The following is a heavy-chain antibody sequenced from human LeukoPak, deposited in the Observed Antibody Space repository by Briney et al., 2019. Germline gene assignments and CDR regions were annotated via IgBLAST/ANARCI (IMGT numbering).Heavy chain of an antibody. CDR3: ARDLLHRGYAFDI. J-gene: IGHJ3*02. D-gene: IGHD5-12*01. CDR2: VNDSGST. CDR1: GASFSGYY. V-gene: IGHV4-34*01. Sequence: SETLSLTCSVSGASFSGYYYTWIRQPPGKGLEWIGDVNDSGSTNYNPSLKSRVTISVDVSKNQFSLKLTSVSAADTAIYYCARDLLHRGYAFDIWGQGTMVTVSS.